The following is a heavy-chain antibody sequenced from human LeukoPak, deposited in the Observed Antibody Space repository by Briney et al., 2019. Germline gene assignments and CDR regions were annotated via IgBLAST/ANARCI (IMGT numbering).Heavy chain of an antibody. J-gene: IGHJ4*02. Sequence: PGGSLRLSCAASGFTFSSYAMSWVRQAPGKGLEWVSAISGSGGSTYYADSVKGRFTISRDNSKNTLYLQMNSLRAEDTAVYYSAKFTVPYCTNGVCSHFDYWGQGTLVTVSS. CDR3: AKFTVPYCTNGVCSHFDY. CDR1: GFTFSSYA. D-gene: IGHD2-8*01. CDR2: ISGSGGST. V-gene: IGHV3-23*01.